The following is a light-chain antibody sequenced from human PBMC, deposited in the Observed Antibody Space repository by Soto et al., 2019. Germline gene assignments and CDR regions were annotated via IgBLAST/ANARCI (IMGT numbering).Light chain of an antibody. CDR1: QSISSW. CDR2: DAS. J-gene: IGKJ2*01. Sequence: DIQMTQSPSTLSASVGDRVTITCRASQSISSWLAWYQQKPGKAPKLLIFDASRLESGVPPRFSGSGSGTEFTLTISCLQADDFATYYCQHYNSYPYTFGQGTKREIK. V-gene: IGKV1-5*01. CDR3: QHYNSYPYT.